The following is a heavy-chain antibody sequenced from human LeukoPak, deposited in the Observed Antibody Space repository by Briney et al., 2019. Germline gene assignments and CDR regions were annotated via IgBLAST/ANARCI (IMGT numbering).Heavy chain of an antibody. J-gene: IGHJ4*02. Sequence: GGSLRRSCAASGFTVSSNYMSWVRQAPGKGLEWVSVIYSGGSTYYADSVKGRFTISRHNSKNTLYLQMNSLRAEDTAVYYCARGGGDSSGYSDYYFDYWGQGTLVTVSS. D-gene: IGHD3-22*01. CDR3: ARGGGDSSGYSDYYFDY. CDR1: GFTVSSNY. V-gene: IGHV3-53*04. CDR2: IYSGGST.